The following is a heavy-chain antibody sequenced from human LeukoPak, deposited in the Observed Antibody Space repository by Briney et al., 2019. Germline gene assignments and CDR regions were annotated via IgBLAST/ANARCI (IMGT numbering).Heavy chain of an antibody. CDR1: GFTFSSYS. D-gene: IGHD3-22*01. V-gene: IGHV3-21*01. Sequence: PGGSLRLSCAASGFTFSSYSMNWVRQAPGKGLEWVSSISSSSSYIYYADSVKGRFTISRDNAKNSLYLQMNSLRAEDTAVYYCAAYYYDSSGYYPYFDYWAREPWSPSPQ. CDR2: ISSSSSYI. J-gene: IGHJ4*02. CDR3: AAYYYDSSGYYPYFDY.